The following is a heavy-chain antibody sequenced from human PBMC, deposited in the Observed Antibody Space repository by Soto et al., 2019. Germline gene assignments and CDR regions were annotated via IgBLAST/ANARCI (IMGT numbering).Heavy chain of an antibody. D-gene: IGHD1-26*01. CDR2: VTGSGSTT. V-gene: IGHV3-23*01. J-gene: IGHJ4*02. CDR1: GFTFNNYA. Sequence: EVQLLESGGGLVQPGGSLRLSCAASGFTFNNYAMSWVRQAPGKGLEWVSIVTGSGSTTDYADSVKGRFTISRDKSKNTLFLQMNSLRAEDTAVYYCAKTGGSYWGFDYWGQGTLFTVSS. CDR3: AKTGGSYWGFDY.